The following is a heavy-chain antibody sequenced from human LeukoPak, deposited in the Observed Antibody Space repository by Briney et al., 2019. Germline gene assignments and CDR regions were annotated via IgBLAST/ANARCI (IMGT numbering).Heavy chain of an antibody. CDR2: ISAYNGNT. D-gene: IGHD6-19*01. Sequence: ASVKVSCKASGYTLTSYGISWVRQAPGQGLEWMGWISAYNGNTNYAQKLQGRVTMTTDTSTSTAYMELRSLRSDDTAVYYCARDGAVAGTNYYYYGMDVWGQGTTVTVSS. V-gene: IGHV1-18*01. CDR1: GYTLTSYG. J-gene: IGHJ6*02. CDR3: ARDGAVAGTNYYYYGMDV.